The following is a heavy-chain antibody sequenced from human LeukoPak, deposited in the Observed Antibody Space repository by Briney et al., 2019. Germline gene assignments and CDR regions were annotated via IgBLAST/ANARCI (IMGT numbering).Heavy chain of an antibody. CDR2: ISYDGSNK. CDR1: GFTFSSYG. Sequence: GRSLRLSCAASGFTFSSYGMHWVRQAPGKGLEWVAVISYDGSNKYYADSVKGRFTISRDNSKNTLYLQMNSLRAEDTAVYYCAKEGYCTNGVCSPFDYWGQGTLVTVSS. V-gene: IGHV3-30*18. J-gene: IGHJ4*02. D-gene: IGHD2-8*01. CDR3: AKEGYCTNGVCSPFDY.